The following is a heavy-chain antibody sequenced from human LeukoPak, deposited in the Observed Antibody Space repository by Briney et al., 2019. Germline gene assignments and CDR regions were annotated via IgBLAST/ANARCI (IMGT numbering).Heavy chain of an antibody. CDR3: ARGNPGSDFWFPYYFDY. J-gene: IGHJ4*02. CDR1: GGSFSGYY. V-gene: IGHV4-34*01. Sequence: SETLSLTCAVYGGSFSGYYWSWIRQPPGKGLEWIGEINHSGSTNYNPSLKSRVTISVDTSKNQFSLKLSSVTAADTAVYYCARGNPGSDFWFPYYFDYWGQGTLVTVSS. D-gene: IGHD3-3*01. CDR2: INHSGST.